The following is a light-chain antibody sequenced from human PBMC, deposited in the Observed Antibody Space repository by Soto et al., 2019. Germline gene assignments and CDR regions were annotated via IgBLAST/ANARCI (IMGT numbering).Light chain of an antibody. Sequence: DIQMTQSPSTLSGSVGDRVTITCRASQTISSWLAWYQQKPGKAPKLLIYAASTLQSGVPSRFSGSGSGTEFTLTISRLQPDDFATYFCHSRAFGQGTRLEIK. CDR3: HSRA. J-gene: IGKJ5*01. CDR2: AAS. V-gene: IGKV1-5*01. CDR1: QTISSW.